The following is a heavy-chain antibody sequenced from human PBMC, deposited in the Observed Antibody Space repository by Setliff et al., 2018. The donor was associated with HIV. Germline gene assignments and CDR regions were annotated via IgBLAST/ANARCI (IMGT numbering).Heavy chain of an antibody. Sequence: GSLRLSCVVSGFIFSRFEMNWVRQAPGKGLEWVSIISGSGDSTYYADSVKGRFTISRDNAKNSLYLQMNSLRAEDTAVYYCATEGPSETPDAFDIWGQGTMVTVSS. CDR1: GFIFSRFE. CDR3: ATEGPSETPDAFDI. CDR2: ISGSGDST. J-gene: IGHJ3*02. V-gene: IGHV3-48*03.